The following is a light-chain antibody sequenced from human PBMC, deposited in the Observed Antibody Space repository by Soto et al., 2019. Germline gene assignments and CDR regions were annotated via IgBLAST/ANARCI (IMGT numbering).Light chain of an antibody. V-gene: IGKV4-1*01. J-gene: IGKJ1*01. Sequence: DIVLTQFPPSLAVSLRQRATSHCKSRQSFLSSSNNKNFLAWDQQRPGQPPKLLIDWTSTRESGVPDRFSGSGSGTDFTLTISSLQAEDVAVYYCQQYYNTPWTFGQGTKVDIK. CDR3: QQYYNTPWT. CDR2: WTS. CDR1: QSFLSSSNNKNF.